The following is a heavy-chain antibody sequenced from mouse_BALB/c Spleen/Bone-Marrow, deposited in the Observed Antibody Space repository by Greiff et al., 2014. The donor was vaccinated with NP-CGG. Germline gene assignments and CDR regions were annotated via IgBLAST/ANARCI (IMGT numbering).Heavy chain of an antibody. CDR3: ARGDGNYGGAMDY. Sequence: VQLKQSGPGLVKPSQSLSLTCSVTGYSITSGYCWNWIRQFPGNKLEWMGYISYDGSNNYNPSLKNRISITRDTSKNQFFLKLNSVTTEDTATYYCARGDGNYGGAMDYWGQGTSVTVSS. J-gene: IGHJ4*01. D-gene: IGHD2-1*01. CDR1: GYSITSGYC. V-gene: IGHV3-6*02. CDR2: ISYDGSN.